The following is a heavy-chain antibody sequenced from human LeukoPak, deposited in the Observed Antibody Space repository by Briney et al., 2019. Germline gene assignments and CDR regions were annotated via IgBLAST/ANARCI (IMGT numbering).Heavy chain of an antibody. J-gene: IGHJ4*02. Sequence: AGGSLRLSCVVSGFTFSSYWMSRVRQAPEKGLEWVANIKQDGSEKYYVDSVKGRFTISRDNAKNSLYLQMNSLRPEDTAVYYCATWEGYSTNWKVGCFADWGQGTLVTVSS. CDR3: ATWEGYSTNWKVGCFAD. V-gene: IGHV3-7*01. CDR1: GFTFSSYW. D-gene: IGHD6-13*01. CDR2: IKQDGSEK.